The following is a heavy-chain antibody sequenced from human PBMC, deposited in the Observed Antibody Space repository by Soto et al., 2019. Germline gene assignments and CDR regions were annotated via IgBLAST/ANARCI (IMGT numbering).Heavy chain of an antibody. J-gene: IGHJ5*02. CDR2: IFYSGST. D-gene: IGHD3-3*01. CDR1: GCSLNSSNFY. Sequence: SETPSPTCTFPGCSLNSSNFYWGWVRPPPGKALEWIGSIFYSGSTYYNPSLKSRVTISVDTSKNQFSLKLTSVTAADTAVYYCARDRITIFGVVRENWFDPWGQGTLVTVSS. V-gene: IGHV4-39*02. CDR3: ARDRITIFGVVRENWFDP.